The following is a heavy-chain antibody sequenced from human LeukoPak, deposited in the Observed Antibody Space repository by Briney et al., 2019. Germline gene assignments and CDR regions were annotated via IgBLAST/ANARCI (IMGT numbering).Heavy chain of an antibody. V-gene: IGHV1-69*13. CDR2: IIPIFGTA. D-gene: IGHD5-18*01. Sequence: SVKVSCKASGGTFSSYAISWVRQAPGQGLEWMGGIIPIFGTANYAQKFQGRVTITADESTSTAYMELSSLRSEDTAVYYCAREPVYSYGPEDAFDIWGQGTMVTVSS. J-gene: IGHJ3*02. CDR1: GGTFSSYA. CDR3: AREPVYSYGPEDAFDI.